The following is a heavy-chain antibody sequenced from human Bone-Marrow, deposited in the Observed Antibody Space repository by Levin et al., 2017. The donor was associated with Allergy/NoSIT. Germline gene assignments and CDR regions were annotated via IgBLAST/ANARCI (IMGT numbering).Heavy chain of an antibody. J-gene: IGHJ4*02. CDR1: GGSISSGDYY. CDR3: ARGRVDRAYYYDSSGSGEPFFDY. CDR2: IYYSGST. V-gene: IGHV4-30-4*01. Sequence: SQTLSLTCTVSGGSISSGDYYWRWIRQPPGKGLEWIGYIYYSGSTYYNPSLKSRVTISVDTSKNQFSLKLSSVTAADTAVYYCARGRVDRAYYYDSSGSGEPFFDYWGQGTLVTVSS. D-gene: IGHD3-22*01.